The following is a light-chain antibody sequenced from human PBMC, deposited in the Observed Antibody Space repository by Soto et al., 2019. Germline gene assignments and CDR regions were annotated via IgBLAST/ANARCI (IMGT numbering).Light chain of an antibody. CDR1: QGIRNE. V-gene: IGKV1-17*01. CDR3: LQHYNYPWT. CDR2: DAS. Sequence: DIQMTQSPSTLSASVGDRVTITCRASQGIRNELGWYQQKPGRAPKRLIYDASNLQSGVPSRFSGSGFGTEFTLTISSLQPEDFATYSCLQHYNYPWTFGQGTKVDI. J-gene: IGKJ1*01.